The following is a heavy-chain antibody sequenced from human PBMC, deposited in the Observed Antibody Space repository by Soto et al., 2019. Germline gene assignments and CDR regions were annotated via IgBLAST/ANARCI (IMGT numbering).Heavy chain of an antibody. D-gene: IGHD1-7*01. CDR1: GFTFSSYA. CDR2: ISYNGDTK. CDR3: ARDDSGNSFDY. J-gene: IGHJ4*01. Sequence: QVQVVESGGGVVQPGRSLRISCGAFGFTFSSYAMHWVRQAPGKGLEWVAVISYNGDTKHHADSVKGRFTISRDKSKNTLYLQMDSLRAEDTAVYYCARDDSGNSFDYWGHGILVIVSS. V-gene: IGHV3-30-3*01.